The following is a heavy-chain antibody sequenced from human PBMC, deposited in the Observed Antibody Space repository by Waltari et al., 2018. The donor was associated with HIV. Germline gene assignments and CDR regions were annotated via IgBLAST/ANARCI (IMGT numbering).Heavy chain of an antibody. CDR1: QFTFRNFG. J-gene: IGHJ3*01. CDR3: AKLTVVMWTYDGRDPFDL. Sequence: QPQLVESGGGVVQPGGSLRLPCAASQFTFRNFGTHWVRQAPGKGRGWGAVIRYEGKSYLFADSVNGRFTISGDNSKNILYLQMNSLRPEDTAVYYCAKLTVVMWTYDGRDPFDLGGQGTMVTVAS. CDR2: IRYEGKSY. D-gene: IGHD2-8*01. V-gene: IGHV3-30*02.